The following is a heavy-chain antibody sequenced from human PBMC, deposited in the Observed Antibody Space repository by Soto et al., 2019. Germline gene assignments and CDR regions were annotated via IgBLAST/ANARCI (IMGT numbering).Heavy chain of an antibody. CDR1: GGSISSYY. CDR2: SYTSGST. CDR3: ARGDDYVWGSYLYYYYGMDV. V-gene: IGHV4-4*07. J-gene: IGHJ6*02. D-gene: IGHD3-16*02. Sequence: PSETLSLTCTVSGGSISSYYWSCIRQPAGRGLEWIGRSYTSGSTNYNPSLKRRVTMSVDTSKNQFSLILSSVTAPDTAVYYCARGDDYVWGSYLYYYYGMDVWGQGTKVTVSS.